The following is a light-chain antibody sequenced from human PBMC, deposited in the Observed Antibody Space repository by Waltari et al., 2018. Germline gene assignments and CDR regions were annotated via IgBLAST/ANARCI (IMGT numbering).Light chain of an antibody. J-gene: IGLJ2*01. CDR1: SFYIGRNY. CDR2: RNY. Sequence: QSVLPQPPSASGTPGQKVTISCSGSSFYIGRNYESWYQPLPGTAPKFLIYRNYQRPAGVPERFSGSTSGTTATLTISGVQAEDEAEYYCASWDGSVGDVVFGGGTKLTVL. CDR3: ASWDGSVGDVV. V-gene: IGLV1-47*01.